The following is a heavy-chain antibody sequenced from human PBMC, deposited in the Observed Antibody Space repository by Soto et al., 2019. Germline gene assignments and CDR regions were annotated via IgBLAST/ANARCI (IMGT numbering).Heavy chain of an antibody. D-gene: IGHD2-2*01. J-gene: IGHJ6*02. Sequence: PSETLSLTCTVSGGSISSYYWSWIRQPPGKGLEWIGYIYYSGSTNYNPSLKSRVTISVDTSKNQFSLKLSSVTAADTAVYYCARDGGYCSSTSCFPYYYYYGMDVWGQGTTVTVS. CDR1: GGSISSYY. CDR2: IYYSGST. CDR3: ARDGGYCSSTSCFPYYYYYGMDV. V-gene: IGHV4-59*01.